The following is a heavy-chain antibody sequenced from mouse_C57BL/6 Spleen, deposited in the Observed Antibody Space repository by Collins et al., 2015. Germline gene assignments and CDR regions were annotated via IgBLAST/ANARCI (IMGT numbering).Heavy chain of an antibody. J-gene: IGHJ1*01. V-gene: IGHV1S81*02. CDR1: GYTFTSYY. CDR3: TREATATYFDV. D-gene: IGHD1-2*01. Sequence: QVQLQQSGAELVKPGASVKLSCKASGYTFTSYYMYWVKQRPGQGLEWIGEINPSNGGTNFNEKFKSKATLTVDKSSSTAYMQLSSLTSEDSAVYYCTREATATYFDVWGAGTTVTVSS. CDR2: INPSNGGT.